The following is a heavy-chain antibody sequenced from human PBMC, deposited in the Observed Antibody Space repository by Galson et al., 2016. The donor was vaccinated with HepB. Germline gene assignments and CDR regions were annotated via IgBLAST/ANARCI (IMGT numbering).Heavy chain of an antibody. Sequence: SVKVSCKASGYTFTTSGISWVRRAPGQGLEWMGWISTHRGNTKYAQKFQGGLTLTTDSSTTTAYMELRSLRFDDTALYYCARDVQYRFDSWGQGTLVTVSS. CDR1: GYTFTTSG. D-gene: IGHD2/OR15-2a*01. V-gene: IGHV1-18*01. CDR2: ISTHRGNT. J-gene: IGHJ4*02. CDR3: ARDVQYRFDS.